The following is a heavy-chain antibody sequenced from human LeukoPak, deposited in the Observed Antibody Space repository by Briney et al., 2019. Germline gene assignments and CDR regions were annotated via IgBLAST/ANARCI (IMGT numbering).Heavy chain of an antibody. CDR1: GFTFSNYA. D-gene: IGHD1-26*01. J-gene: IGHJ4*02. Sequence: GGSLRLSCAASGFTFSNYAMYWVRQAPGKGLEWVLGVSDSGDGTHYADSVKGRFTISRDNAKNSLYLQMNSLRAEDTAVYYCARSIRGYFDYWGQGTLVTVSS. V-gene: IGHV3-23*01. CDR3: ARSIRGYFDY. CDR2: VSDSGDGT.